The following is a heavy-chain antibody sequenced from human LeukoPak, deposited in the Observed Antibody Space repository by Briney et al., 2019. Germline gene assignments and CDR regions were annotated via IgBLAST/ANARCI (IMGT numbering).Heavy chain of an antibody. D-gene: IGHD1-26*01. CDR3: ASSARVGATTYFDY. CDR2: INPSGGST. CDR1: GYTFTSYY. Sequence: ASVKVSCKASGYTFTSYYMHWVRQAPGQGLEWMGIINPSGGSTSYAQKFQGRVTMTRDTSTSTAYMELRSLGSDDTAVYYCASSARVGATTYFDYWGQGTLVTVSS. V-gene: IGHV1-46*01. J-gene: IGHJ4*02.